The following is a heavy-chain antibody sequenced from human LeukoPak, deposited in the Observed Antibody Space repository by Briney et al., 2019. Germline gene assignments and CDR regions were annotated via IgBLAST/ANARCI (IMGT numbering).Heavy chain of an antibody. D-gene: IGHD5-24*01. Sequence: ETLSXXCTVSGGSISSYYWSWIRQPPGKGLEWIGYIYYSGSTNYNPSLKSRVTISVDTSKNQFSLKLRSVNAADTAVYYCGXXXXLQLHHDAFDIWGQGTMVTVSS. CDR1: GGSISSYY. J-gene: IGHJ3*02. CDR2: IYYSGST. CDR3: GXXXXLQLHHDAFDI. V-gene: IGHV4-59*01.